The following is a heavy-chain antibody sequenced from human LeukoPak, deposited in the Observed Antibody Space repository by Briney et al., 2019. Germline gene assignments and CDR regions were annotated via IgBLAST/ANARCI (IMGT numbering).Heavy chain of an antibody. CDR2: IKEDGSEK. CDR3: ARSSYYDSSGYRL. J-gene: IGHJ4*02. CDR1: GFTFTVYW. Sequence: PGGSLRLSCAASGFTFTVYWMSWVRQAPGKGLEWVANIKEDGSEKYYVDSVKGRFTISRDNAKNSLYLQMNSLRAEDTAVYYCARSSYYDSSGYRLWGQGTLVTVPS. D-gene: IGHD3-22*01. V-gene: IGHV3-7*03.